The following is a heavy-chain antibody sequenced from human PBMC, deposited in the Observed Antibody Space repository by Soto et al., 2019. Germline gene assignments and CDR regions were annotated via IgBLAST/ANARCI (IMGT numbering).Heavy chain of an antibody. CDR1: GYTLTELS. CDR3: ATEGSYYSNYADWFDP. V-gene: IGHV1-24*01. Sequence: GASVKVSCKVSGYTLTELSMHWVRQAPGKGLEWMGGFDPEDGDTIYAQKFQGRVTMTEDTSTDTAYMELSSLRSEDTAVYYCATEGSYYSNYADWFDPWGQGTPGT. D-gene: IGHD4-4*01. J-gene: IGHJ5*01. CDR2: FDPEDGDT.